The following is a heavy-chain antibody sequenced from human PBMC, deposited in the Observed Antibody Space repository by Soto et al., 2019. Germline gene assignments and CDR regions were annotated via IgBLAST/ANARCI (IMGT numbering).Heavy chain of an antibody. Sequence: QVHLQESGPGLVKPSETLSLTCAISGDSIGNFYWSWIRQPAGKGLESLGRLSASGRTNYSPSLQSRVTMSLDRSKNRFSLRLTSVSGADTAVYFCARGMGRYFDIWGRGTLVTVSS. J-gene: IGHJ2*01. D-gene: IGHD2-8*01. V-gene: IGHV4-4*07. CDR1: GDSIGNFY. CDR2: LSASGRT. CDR3: ARGMGRYFDI.